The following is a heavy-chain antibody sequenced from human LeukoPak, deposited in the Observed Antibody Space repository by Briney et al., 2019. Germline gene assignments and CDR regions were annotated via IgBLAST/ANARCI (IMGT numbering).Heavy chain of an antibody. CDR3: AKAPRRGSYLDAFDT. D-gene: IGHD1-26*01. CDR1: GFTFSSYG. CDR2: IRYDGSNK. J-gene: IGHJ3*02. V-gene: IGHV3-30*02. Sequence: GGSLRLSCAASGFTFSSYGMHWVRQAPGKGLEWVAFIRYDGSNKYYADSVKGRFTISSDNSKNTLYLQMNSLRAEDTAVYYCAKAPRRGSYLDAFDTWGQGTMVTVSS.